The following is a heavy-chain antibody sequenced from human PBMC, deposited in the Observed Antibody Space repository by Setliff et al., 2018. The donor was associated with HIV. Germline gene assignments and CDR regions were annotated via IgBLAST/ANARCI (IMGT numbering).Heavy chain of an antibody. CDR3: ARVGDGYNSFDY. CDR1: GYSISSGYY. J-gene: IGHJ4*02. CDR2: IYPSGST. V-gene: IGHV4-38-2*01. D-gene: IGHD5-12*01. Sequence: PSETLSLTCAVSGYSISSGYYWGWIRQPPGKGLEWIGSIYPSGSTYYNPSLKSRVTISVDTSKNQFSLKLSSVTAADTAVYYCARVGDGYNSFDYWGQGTLVTVSS.